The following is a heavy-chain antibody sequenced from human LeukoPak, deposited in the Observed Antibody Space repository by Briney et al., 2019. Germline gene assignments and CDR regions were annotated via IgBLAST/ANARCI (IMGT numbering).Heavy chain of an antibody. D-gene: IGHD2-15*01. CDR1: GLTFSNFW. Sequence: GGSLRLSGVASGLTFSNFWMTWLRQAPGKGLEWVANIKQDGSETYYLDSVKGRFTISRDNAKNSMYLQMNRLRAEDTAVYYCVGCSGGTCSDFDYWGRGTLVTVSS. CDR2: IKQDGSET. CDR3: VGCSGGTCSDFDY. J-gene: IGHJ4*02. V-gene: IGHV3-7*03.